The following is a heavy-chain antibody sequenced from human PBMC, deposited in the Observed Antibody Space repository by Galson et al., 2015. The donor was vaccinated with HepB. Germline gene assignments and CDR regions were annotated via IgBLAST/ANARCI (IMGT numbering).Heavy chain of an antibody. D-gene: IGHD3-16*02. CDR3: TRDRRCDYVWGSYRNDAFDI. V-gene: IGHV3-49*03. J-gene: IGHJ3*02. Sequence: SLRLSCAASGFTFGDYAMSWFRQAPGKGLEWVGFIRSKAYGGTTEYVASVKGRFTTSRDDSKSIAYLQMNSLKTEDTAVYYCTRDRRCDYVWGSYRNDAFDIWGQGTMVTVSS. CDR2: IRSKAYGGTT. CDR1: GFTFGDYA.